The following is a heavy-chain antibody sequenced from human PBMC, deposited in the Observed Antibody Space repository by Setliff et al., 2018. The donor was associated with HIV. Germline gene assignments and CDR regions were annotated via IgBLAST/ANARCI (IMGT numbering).Heavy chain of an antibody. V-gene: IGHV4-39*02. CDR3: SRAISPQYYGSSGYYLA. Sequence: PSETLSLTCSVSGGSISVNNYFWAWVRQPPGKGLEWIASVHKSGNSYYKPSLKSRATISVDTSENHFSLRLNSVTAADTAVYYCSRAISPQYYGSSGYYLAWGQGTLVTVSS. J-gene: IGHJ5*02. CDR2: VHKSGNS. CDR1: GGSISVNNYF. D-gene: IGHD3-22*01.